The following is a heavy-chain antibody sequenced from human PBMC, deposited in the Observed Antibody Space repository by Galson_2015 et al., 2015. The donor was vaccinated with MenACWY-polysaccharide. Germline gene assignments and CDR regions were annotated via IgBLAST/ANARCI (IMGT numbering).Heavy chain of an antibody. J-gene: IGHJ3*02. CDR1: GASISYSNYY. V-gene: IGHV4-39*07. CDR2: IFYDGRT. D-gene: IGHD2/OR15-2a*01. Sequence: TLSLTCTVSGASISYSNYYWGWLRQLPGKGMEWIGSIFYDGRTFYNPSFESRAAVSADTSRSQFFLDLNSMTAADTAVYYCAKAAHFEPFTIWGQGAMVVVSS. CDR3: AKAAHFEPFTI.